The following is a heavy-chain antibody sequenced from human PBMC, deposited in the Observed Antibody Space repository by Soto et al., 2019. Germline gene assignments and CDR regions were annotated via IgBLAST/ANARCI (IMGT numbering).Heavy chain of an antibody. Sequence: GSLLPACSASGFTFSSYSMNWVRQAPGKGLEWVSYISSSSSTIYYADSVKGRFTISRDNAKNSLYLQMNSLRDEDTDVYYCARWNLRVGDYWGQGTLVTVYS. CDR3: ARWNLRVGDY. CDR2: ISSSSSTI. V-gene: IGHV3-48*02. D-gene: IGHD1-1*01. J-gene: IGHJ4*02. CDR1: GFTFSSYS.